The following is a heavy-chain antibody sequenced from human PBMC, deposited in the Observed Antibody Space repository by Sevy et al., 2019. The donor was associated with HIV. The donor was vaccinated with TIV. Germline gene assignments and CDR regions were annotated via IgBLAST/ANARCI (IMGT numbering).Heavy chain of an antibody. CDR1: GFIFSSYS. Sequence: GGSLRLSCAASGFIFSSYSMNWVRQAPGKGLEWVSSISSRSSYIYYVDSVKGRFTISRDNAKNSLYLQMNSLRAEDTAVYSCASVSAYYMDVWGKGTTVTVSS. V-gene: IGHV3-21*01. CDR2: ISSRSSYI. J-gene: IGHJ6*03. CDR3: ASVSAYYMDV.